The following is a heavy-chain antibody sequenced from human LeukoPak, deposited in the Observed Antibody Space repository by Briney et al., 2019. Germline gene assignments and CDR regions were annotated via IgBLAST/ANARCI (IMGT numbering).Heavy chain of an antibody. CDR3: ARASLGTQQLVHLSYYYYGMDV. J-gene: IGHJ6*02. CDR2: ISYDGSNK. V-gene: IGHV3-30*04. Sequence: GGSLRLSCAASGFTFSSYAMHWVRQAPGKGLEWVAVISYDGSNKYYADSVKGRFTISRDNSKNTLYLQMNSLRAEDTAVYYCARASLGTQQLVHLSYYYYGMDVWGQGTTVTVSS. CDR1: GFTFSSYA. D-gene: IGHD6-13*01.